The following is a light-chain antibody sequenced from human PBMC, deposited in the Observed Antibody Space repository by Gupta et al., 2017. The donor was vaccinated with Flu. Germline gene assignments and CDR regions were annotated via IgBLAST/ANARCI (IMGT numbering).Light chain of an antibody. CDR1: SSNIGSNT. CDR3: ASWDDSRNGGV. Sequence: FIISFSGSSSNIGSNTVNWYQQLPGTAPNLLMYNDNRRPSGVPDRFSGSKSDTSASLAISGLQAEDEADYYCASWDDSRNGGVFGGGTKLTVL. V-gene: IGLV1-44*01. CDR2: NDN. J-gene: IGLJ3*02.